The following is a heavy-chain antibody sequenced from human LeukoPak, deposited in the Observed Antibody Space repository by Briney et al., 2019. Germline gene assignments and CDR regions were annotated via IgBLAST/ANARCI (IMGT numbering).Heavy chain of an antibody. J-gene: IGHJ4*02. CDR2: IWYDGSNK. D-gene: IGHD6-6*01. CDR1: GFTFSSYG. CDR3: AREEKQLGYFDY. Sequence: GGSLRLSCAASGFTFSSYGMHWVRQDPGKGLEGVAVIWYDGSNKYYADSVKGRLTISRDNSKNTLYLQMNSLRAEDTAVYYCAREEKQLGYFDYWGQGTLVTVSS. V-gene: IGHV3-33*01.